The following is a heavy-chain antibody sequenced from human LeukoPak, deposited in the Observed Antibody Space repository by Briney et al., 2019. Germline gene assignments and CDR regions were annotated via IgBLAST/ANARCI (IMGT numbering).Heavy chain of an antibody. J-gene: IGHJ4*02. CDR3: ARLSSVVRGVISY. V-gene: IGHV4-31*03. CDR2: IYDTGRT. D-gene: IGHD3-10*01. CDR1: GFSISSGGYY. Sequence: SQTLSLTCTVSGFSISSGGYYWSWIRQRPGKGLEWIGYIYDTGRTSYNPSLKSRLTTSVDTSKNQFSLKLSSVTAADTAVYYCARLSSVVRGVISYWGQGTLVTVSS.